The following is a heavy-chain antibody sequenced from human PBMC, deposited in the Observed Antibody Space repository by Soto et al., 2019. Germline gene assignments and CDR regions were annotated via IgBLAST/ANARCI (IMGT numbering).Heavy chain of an antibody. CDR1: GFTFDDYA. Sequence: EVQLVESGGGLVQPGRSLRLSCAASGFTFDDYAMHWVRQAPGKGLEWVSGISWNRGSIGYADSVKGRFTISRDNAKNSLYLQLISRRAEDTALYYCAKDNVVDIIDNDAFDIWGQGTMVTVSS. CDR2: ISWNRGSI. J-gene: IGHJ3*02. CDR3: AKDNVVDIIDNDAFDI. D-gene: IGHD5-12*01. V-gene: IGHV3-9*01.